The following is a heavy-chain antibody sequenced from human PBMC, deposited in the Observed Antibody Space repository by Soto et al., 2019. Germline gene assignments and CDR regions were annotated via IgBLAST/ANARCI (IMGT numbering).Heavy chain of an antibody. CDR2: INPKSGGT. Sequence: ASVKVSCKASGYSFTDYRIHWVRQAPGQGLEWLGRINPKSGGTSTAQKFQGWVTMTRDRSISTVYMELTRLRSDDTAVYFCARGHSTDCSNGVCSFFYNHEMDVWGQGTTVTVSS. CDR3: ARGHSTDCSNGVCSFFYNHEMDV. J-gene: IGHJ6*02. V-gene: IGHV1-2*04. CDR1: GYSFTDYR. D-gene: IGHD2-8*01.